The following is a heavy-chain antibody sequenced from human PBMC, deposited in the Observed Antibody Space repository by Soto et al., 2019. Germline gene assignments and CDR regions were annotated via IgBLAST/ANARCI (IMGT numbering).Heavy chain of an antibody. J-gene: IGHJ5*02. D-gene: IGHD3-16*01. CDR2: ISGSGGDT. V-gene: IGHV3-23*01. CDR3: AIDPRGTSDNHFDP. Sequence: VGSLRLSCAVSGFTFRTYAMSWVRQAPGKGLEWVSAISGSGGDTYYADSVKGRFTISRDNSKNTLSLQMNNLRAEDTAVYYCAIDPRGTSDNHFDPWGQGTLVTVSS. CDR1: GFTFRTYA.